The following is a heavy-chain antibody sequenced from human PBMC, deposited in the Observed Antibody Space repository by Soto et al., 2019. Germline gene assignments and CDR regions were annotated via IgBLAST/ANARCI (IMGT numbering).Heavy chain of an antibody. CDR3: ARVRIEGYDFWGGYYFYFDY. J-gene: IGHJ4*02. V-gene: IGHV3-7*01. Sequence: PGGSLRLSCAASGFTFSSYWMSWVRQAPGKGLEWVANIKQDGSEKYYVDSVKGRFTISRDNAKNSLYLQMNSLRAEDTAVYYCARVRIEGYDFWGGYYFYFDYWGQGTLVTVSS. CDR1: GFTFSSYW. D-gene: IGHD3-3*01. CDR2: IKQDGSEK.